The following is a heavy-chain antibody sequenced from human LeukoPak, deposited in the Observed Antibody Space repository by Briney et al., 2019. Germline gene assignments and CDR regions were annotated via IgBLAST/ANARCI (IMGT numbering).Heavy chain of an antibody. CDR1: GGSFSGYY. J-gene: IGHJ6*02. CDR3: ARTKYSYGSFGMDV. D-gene: IGHD5-18*01. CDR2: INHSGST. Sequence: SETLSLTCAVYGGSFSGYYWSWIRQPPGKGLEWIGEINHSGSTNYNPSLKSRVTISVDTSKNQFSLKLSSVTAADTAAYYCARTKYSYGSFGMDVWGQGTTVTVSS. V-gene: IGHV4-34*01.